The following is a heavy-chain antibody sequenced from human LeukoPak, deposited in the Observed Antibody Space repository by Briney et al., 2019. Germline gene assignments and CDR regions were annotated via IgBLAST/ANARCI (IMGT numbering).Heavy chain of an antibody. CDR2: INHSGST. CDR3: ARDHDYGDYRPLDY. Sequence: SETLSLTCAVYGGSFSGYYWSWIRQPPGKGLEWIGEINHSGSTNYNPSLKSRVTISVDTSKNQFSLKLSSVTAADTAVYYCARDHDYGDYRPLDYWGQGTLVTVSS. J-gene: IGHJ4*02. CDR1: GGSFSGYY. V-gene: IGHV4-34*01. D-gene: IGHD4-17*01.